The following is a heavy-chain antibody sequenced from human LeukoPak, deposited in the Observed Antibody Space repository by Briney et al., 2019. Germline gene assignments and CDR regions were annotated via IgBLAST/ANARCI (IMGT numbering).Heavy chain of an antibody. D-gene: IGHD3-22*01. CDR3: ARDRYYYDSSGYRPRFDY. CDR1: GYTFTGYY. Sequence: ASVKVSCKASGYTFTGYYMHWVRQAPGQGLEWMGWINPNSGGTNYAQKLQGRVTMTTDTSTSTAYMELRSLRSDDTAVYYCARDRYYYDSSGYRPRFDYWGQGTLVTVSS. CDR2: INPNSGGT. V-gene: IGHV1-2*02. J-gene: IGHJ4*02.